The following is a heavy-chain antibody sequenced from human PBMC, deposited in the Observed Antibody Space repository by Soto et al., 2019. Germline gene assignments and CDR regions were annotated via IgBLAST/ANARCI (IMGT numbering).Heavy chain of an antibody. J-gene: IGHJ6*02. CDR2: IRSKAYGKTT. CDR1: GFTFGDYA. D-gene: IGHD2-2*01. Sequence: GGFLRLSCTCSGFTFGDYAISWSRQAPGKGLEWVGVIRSKAYGKTTDYAASVKGRFTILRDDSKNIAYLQLNSLQSEDTGVYYCTRYTYTSRYSYFGMDVWGHGTTVTVSS. CDR3: TRYTYTSRYSYFGMDV. V-gene: IGHV3-49*03.